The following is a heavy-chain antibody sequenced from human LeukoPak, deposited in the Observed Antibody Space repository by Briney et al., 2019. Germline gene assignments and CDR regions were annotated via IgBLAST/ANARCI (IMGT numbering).Heavy chain of an antibody. J-gene: IGHJ5*02. V-gene: IGHV4-59*08. CDR3: AKRSYNWNVDWFDP. D-gene: IGHD1-1*01. Sequence: SETLSLTCTVSGASITSYYWSWIRQPPGKGLEWIGYIYYSGSTTYKPSLKSRVTISVDTYKNQFSLKPRSVTAAGTAVYYCAKRSYNWNVDWFDPWGQGTLVTVSS. CDR2: IYYSGST. CDR1: GASITSYY.